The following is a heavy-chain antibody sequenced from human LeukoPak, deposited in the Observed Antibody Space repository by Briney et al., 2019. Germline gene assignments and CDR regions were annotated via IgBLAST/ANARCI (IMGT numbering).Heavy chain of an antibody. CDR1: GGSFSGSY. D-gene: IGHD5-24*01. V-gene: IGHV4-34*01. Sequence: SETLSLTCAVYGGSFSGSYWSWIRQPPGKGLEWIGEINYSGSTKHNPSLKSRVDISVDTSRNEFSLKLSSVTAADTAVYYCARESRGYNSVLFDYWGQGTLVTVSS. CDR3: ARESRGYNSVLFDY. CDR2: INYSGST. J-gene: IGHJ4*02.